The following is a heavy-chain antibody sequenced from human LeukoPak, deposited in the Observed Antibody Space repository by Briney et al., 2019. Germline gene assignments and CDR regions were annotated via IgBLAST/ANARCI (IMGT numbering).Heavy chain of an antibody. V-gene: IGHV3-21*01. Sequence: GGSLRLSCAASGFTFSSYSMNWVRQAPGKGLEWVSSISSSSSSYIYYADSVKGRFTISRDNAKNSLYLQMNSLRAEDTAVYYCARDRVINGTTHAFDIWGQGTMVTVSS. D-gene: IGHD1-20*01. CDR2: ISSSSSSYI. J-gene: IGHJ3*02. CDR3: ARDRVINGTTHAFDI. CDR1: GFTFSSYS.